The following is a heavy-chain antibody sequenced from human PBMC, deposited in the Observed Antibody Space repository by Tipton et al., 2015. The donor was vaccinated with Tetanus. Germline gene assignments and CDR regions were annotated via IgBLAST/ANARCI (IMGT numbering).Heavy chain of an antibody. CDR1: GFIFSSYG. CDR2: SWYDGTDK. V-gene: IGHV3-33*01. D-gene: IGHD2-15*01. Sequence: SLRLSCAASGFIFSSYGIHWVRQAPGKGLEWLAVSWYDGTDKYYADSVKGRFTISRDNSKNTLYLQMNSLRAEDTALYYCAREADWSGGSCFSGDFDTWGQGTQVTVSS. CDR3: AREADWSGGSCFSGDFDT. J-gene: IGHJ4*02.